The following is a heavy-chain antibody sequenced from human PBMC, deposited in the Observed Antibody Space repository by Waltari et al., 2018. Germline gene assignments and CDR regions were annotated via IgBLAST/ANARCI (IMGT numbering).Heavy chain of an antibody. J-gene: IGHJ5*02. V-gene: IGHV4-4*02. CDR1: GGPIRSGNW. CDR3: ARDRGLRGGYDS. Sequence: QVQLQESGPGLVKPSGTLSLTCVVSGGPIRSGNWWSWVRQPPGKGLEWIGEIYHSGSTNYNPSLKSRLSISLDKSKNQFSLNLSSVTAADTAVYYCARDRGLRGGYDSWGQGTLVTVSS. CDR2: IYHSGST. D-gene: IGHD5-12*01.